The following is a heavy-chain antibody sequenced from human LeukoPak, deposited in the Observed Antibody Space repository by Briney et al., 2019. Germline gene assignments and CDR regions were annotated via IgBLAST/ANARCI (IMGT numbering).Heavy chain of an antibody. CDR1: GGTFSSYA. CDR2: IIPIFGTA. J-gene: IGHJ4*02. CDR3: ARSPGIAAAGTGGYYFDY. V-gene: IGHV1-69*05. Sequence: SVTVSCKASGGTFSSYAISWVRQAPGQGLEWMGGIIPIFGTANYAQKFQGRVTITTDESTSTAYMELSSLRSEDTAVYYCARSPGIAAAGTGGYYFDYWGQGTLVTVSS. D-gene: IGHD6-13*01.